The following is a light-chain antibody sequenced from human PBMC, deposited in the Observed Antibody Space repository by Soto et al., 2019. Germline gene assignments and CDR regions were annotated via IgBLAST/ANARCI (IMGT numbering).Light chain of an antibody. V-gene: IGKV3-20*01. Sequence: EIVLTQSPATLSLSPGERATLSCRASQSIGLAIAWYQHKPGQAPRLLIYGASSRATGIPDRFSGSGSGTDFTLTISRLEPEDLAVYYCQQYGSSRTVGQGTKVDIK. CDR2: GAS. CDR1: QSIGLA. J-gene: IGKJ1*01. CDR3: QQYGSSRT.